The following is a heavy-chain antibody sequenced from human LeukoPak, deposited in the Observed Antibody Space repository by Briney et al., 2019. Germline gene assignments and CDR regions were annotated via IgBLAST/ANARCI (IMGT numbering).Heavy chain of an antibody. CDR1: GGSISSGDYS. Sequence: SQTLSLTCTVSGGSISSGDYSWTWIRQPPGKGLEWIGYIYYSGRTYYNPSLKSRVVISVDTSTNLFSLKLSSVTAADTAVYYCATFKDIRSYYYIDVWGKGTTFTVSS. CDR2: IYYSGRT. CDR3: ATFKDIRSYYYIDV. J-gene: IGHJ6*03. V-gene: IGHV4-30-4*08. D-gene: IGHD5-12*01.